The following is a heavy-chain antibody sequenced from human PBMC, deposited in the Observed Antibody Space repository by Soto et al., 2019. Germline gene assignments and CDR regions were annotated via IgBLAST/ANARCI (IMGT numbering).Heavy chain of an antibody. CDR1: GYSSTSYW. CDR3: ARRGPVAGDYYYYGMDV. V-gene: IGHV5-10-1*01. J-gene: IGHJ6*02. Sequence: PGESLKISCKGSGYSSTSYWISWVRQMPGKGLEWMGRIDPSDSYTNYSPSFQGHVTISADKSISTAYLQWSSLKASDTAMYYCARRGPVAGDYYYYGMDVWGQGTTVTVSS. CDR2: IDPSDSYT. D-gene: IGHD6-19*01.